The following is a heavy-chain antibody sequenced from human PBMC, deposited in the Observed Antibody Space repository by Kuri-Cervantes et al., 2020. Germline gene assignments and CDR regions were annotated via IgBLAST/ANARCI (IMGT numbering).Heavy chain of an antibody. J-gene: IGHJ2*01. CDR1: GYTFTSYG. Sequence: ASVKVSCKASGYTFTSYGISWVRQAPGQGLEWMGWISAYNGNTNYAQKLQGRVTMTTDTSTSTAYMELRSLRSDDTAVYYCARVNNWNYDNWYFDLWGRGTLVTVPS. CDR3: ARVNNWNYDNWYFDL. V-gene: IGHV1-18*01. D-gene: IGHD1-7*01. CDR2: ISAYNGNT.